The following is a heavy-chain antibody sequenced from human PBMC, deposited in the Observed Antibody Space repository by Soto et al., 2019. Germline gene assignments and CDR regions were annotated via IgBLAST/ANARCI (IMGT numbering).Heavy chain of an antibody. CDR1: VYSISSGYY. CDR3: ARDKRVTMIGGWFDP. CDR2: IYHSGKT. D-gene: IGHD3-22*01. Sequence: PSETLSLACVFSVYSISSGYYWAWVRQPPGKELEWIGSIYHSGKTYYKPSLRSRVTVSVDTSKNQFSMKLISVTAADTAVYYCARDKRVTMIGGWFDPWGQGTLVTVSS. V-gene: IGHV4-38-2*02. J-gene: IGHJ5*02.